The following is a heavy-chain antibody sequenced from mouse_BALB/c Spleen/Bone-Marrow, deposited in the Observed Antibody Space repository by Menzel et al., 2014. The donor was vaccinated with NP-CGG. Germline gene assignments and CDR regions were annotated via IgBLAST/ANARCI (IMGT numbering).Heavy chain of an antibody. J-gene: IGHJ2*01. CDR3: ARAYYGSSDY. CDR2: ISYSGST. V-gene: IGHV3-2*02. D-gene: IGHD1-1*01. CDR1: GYSITSDYA. Sequence: EVQLQESGPGLVKPSQSLSLTCTVTGYSITSDYAWNWIRQFPGNKLEWMGYISYSGSTSYNPSLKSRISITRDTSKNQFFLQLNSVTTEDTATYYCARAYYGSSDYWGQGTTLTVSS.